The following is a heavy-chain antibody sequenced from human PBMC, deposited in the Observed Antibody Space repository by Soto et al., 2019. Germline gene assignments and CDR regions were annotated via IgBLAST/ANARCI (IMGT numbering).Heavy chain of an antibody. J-gene: IGHJ4*01. CDR3: GRAACCGRQSALDI. CDR1: VFTFSSYS. Sequence: PGGSLRLSCASSVFTFSSYSMHWSRQAPGKGMVWVSRINSDGSSTSYADSVKGRFTTSRDNAKNTLYLQMNSLRVEDTAVYECGRAACCGRQSALDIWGQGTLVTVSS. CDR2: INSDGSST. D-gene: IGHD6-13*01. V-gene: IGHV3-74*01.